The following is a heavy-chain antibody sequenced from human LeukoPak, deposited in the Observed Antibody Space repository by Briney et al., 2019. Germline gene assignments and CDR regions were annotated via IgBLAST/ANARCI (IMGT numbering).Heavy chain of an antibody. Sequence: GGSLRLSCAASGFTFSSYSMNWVRQAPGKGLEWVSSISSSSSYIYYADSVKGQFTISRDNAKNSLYLQMNSLRAEDTAVYCCARDWAGGGYCSGGSCYSPSDYWGQGTLVTVSS. CDR1: GFTFSSYS. D-gene: IGHD2-15*01. CDR3: ARDWAGGGYCSGGSCYSPSDY. V-gene: IGHV3-21*01. J-gene: IGHJ4*02. CDR2: ISSSSSYI.